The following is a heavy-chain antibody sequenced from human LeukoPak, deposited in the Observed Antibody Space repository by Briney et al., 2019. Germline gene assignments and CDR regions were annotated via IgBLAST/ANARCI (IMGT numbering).Heavy chain of an antibody. CDR3: ARSDIVVVVADTLRYDSSGYFDY. CDR1: GGSISSSSYY. D-gene: IGHD2-15*01. CDR2: IYYSGST. Sequence: SETLSLTCTVSGGSISSSSYYWGWIRQPPGKGLEWIGYIYYSGSTNYNPSLKSRVTISVDTSKNQFSLKLSSVTAADTAVYYCARSDIVVVVADTLRYDSSGYFDYWGQGTLVTVSS. J-gene: IGHJ4*02. V-gene: IGHV4-61*05.